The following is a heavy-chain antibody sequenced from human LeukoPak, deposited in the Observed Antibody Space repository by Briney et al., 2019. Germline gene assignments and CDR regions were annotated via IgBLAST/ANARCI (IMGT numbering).Heavy chain of an antibody. CDR3: ARDFYDSSGFLGY. D-gene: IGHD3-22*01. V-gene: IGHV3-21*01. CDR2: ISSSSSYI. J-gene: IGHJ4*02. Sequence: PGGSLRLSCAASGFTFSSYSMNWVRQAPGKGLEWVSSISSSSSYIYYADSVKGRFTISRDNAKNSLYLQMNSLRAEDTAVYYCARDFYDSSGFLGYWGQGTLVTVSS. CDR1: GFTFSSYS.